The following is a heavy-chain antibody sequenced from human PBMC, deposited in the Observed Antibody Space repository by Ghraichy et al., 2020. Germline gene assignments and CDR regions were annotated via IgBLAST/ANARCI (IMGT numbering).Heavy chain of an antibody. Sequence: GESLNISCAASGFTFSSYAMSWVRQAPGKGLEWVSAISGSGGSTYYADSVKGRFTISRDNSKNTLYLQMNSLRAEDTAVYYCVKGGYYYYYYMDVWGKGTTVTVSS. CDR2: ISGSGGST. V-gene: IGHV3-23*01. D-gene: IGHD6-25*01. CDR3: VKGGYYYYYYMDV. J-gene: IGHJ6*03. CDR1: GFTFSSYA.